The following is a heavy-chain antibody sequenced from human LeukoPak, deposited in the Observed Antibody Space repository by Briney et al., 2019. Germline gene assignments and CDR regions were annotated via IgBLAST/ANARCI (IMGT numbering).Heavy chain of an antibody. CDR3: SRDLHQRDY. V-gene: IGHV3-20*04. D-gene: IGHD5-24*01. CDR1: GFSLDDYG. CDR2: INWNGGDT. Sequence: RPGGSLRSPCEASGFSLDDYGLSWVGQAPGKGLEWVSGINWNGGDTGYAGSVKGRFTISRDNAKHSLYLQMNSLRAEDTALYYCSRDLHQRDYWGQGTLVSLSS. J-gene: IGHJ4*02.